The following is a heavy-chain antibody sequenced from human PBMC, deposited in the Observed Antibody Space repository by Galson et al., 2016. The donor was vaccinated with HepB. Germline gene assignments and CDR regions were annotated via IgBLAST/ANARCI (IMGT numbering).Heavy chain of an antibody. J-gene: IGHJ4*02. D-gene: IGHD6-19*01. Sequence: CAASGFTFSSYSMNWVRQAPGKGLAWVSGLTWNGGIIGYADSVKGRFTISRDNARNFLFLQMNNLRSEDTALYYCAKGIGSGWSDYWGPGTLVSVSS. CDR2: LTWNGGII. V-gene: IGHV3-9*01. CDR3: AKGIGSGWSDY. CDR1: GFTFSSYS.